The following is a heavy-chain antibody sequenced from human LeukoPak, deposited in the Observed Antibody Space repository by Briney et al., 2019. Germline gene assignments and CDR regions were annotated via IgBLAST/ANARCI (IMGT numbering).Heavy chain of an antibody. V-gene: IGHV4-34*01. Sequence: SETLSLTCGVYGGSLSFYYWSWIRQSPGKGLEWIAEISQNGDSNYNPSLKSRVTISLDTSKNQFSLRLTSVTAADTAVYYCARVASSHWYFSRAKYYFDYWGQGTLVTVSS. D-gene: IGHD2-2*01. CDR1: GGSLSFYY. CDR2: ISQNGDS. J-gene: IGHJ4*02. CDR3: ARVASSHWYFSRAKYYFDY.